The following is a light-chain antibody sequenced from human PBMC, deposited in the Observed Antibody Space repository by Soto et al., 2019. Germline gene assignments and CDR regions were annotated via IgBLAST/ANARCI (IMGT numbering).Light chain of an antibody. Sequence: EIVMTQSPATLSVSPGERATLSCRASQSVSSNLAWYQQKPGRAPRLLIYGASTRATGIRARFSGSGSGTEFTLTISSLQSEDFAVYYCQQYNNWPPHTFGQGTKLEIK. V-gene: IGKV3-15*01. J-gene: IGKJ2*01. CDR3: QQYNNWPPHT. CDR1: QSVSSN. CDR2: GAS.